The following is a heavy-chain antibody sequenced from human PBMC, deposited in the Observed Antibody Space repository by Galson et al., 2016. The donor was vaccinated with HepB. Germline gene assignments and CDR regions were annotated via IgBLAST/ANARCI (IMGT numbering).Heavy chain of an antibody. CDR1: GYSFRNYG. J-gene: IGHJ4*02. CDR2: ISAYGGKT. D-gene: IGHD3-3*01. CDR3: ARGVEEDFWSGYSADYFDY. V-gene: IGHV1-18*01. Sequence: SVKVSCKASGYSFRNYGITWVRQAPGQGLEWMGWISAYGGKTVYAQRFQGRHTMTTETSTTTASMELRNLRSDDTAVYYRARGVEEDFWSGYSADYFDYWGQGTLVTVSS.